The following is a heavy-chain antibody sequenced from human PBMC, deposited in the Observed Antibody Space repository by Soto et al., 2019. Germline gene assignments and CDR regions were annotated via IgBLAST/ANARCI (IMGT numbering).Heavy chain of an antibody. CDR1: GYTFTSYG. CDR2: ISAYNGNT. D-gene: IGHD3-16*02. Sequence: QVPLVQSGAEVKKPGASVKVACKASGYTFTSYGISWVRQAPGQGLEWMGWISAYNGNTNYEQKLQGRVTMTTDIPTSTAYMELRRLRSDDTAVYYCASDRDDYIWGSYRPTIPYFDYWGQGTLVTVSS. V-gene: IGHV1-18*01. J-gene: IGHJ4*02. CDR3: ASDRDDYIWGSYRPTIPYFDY.